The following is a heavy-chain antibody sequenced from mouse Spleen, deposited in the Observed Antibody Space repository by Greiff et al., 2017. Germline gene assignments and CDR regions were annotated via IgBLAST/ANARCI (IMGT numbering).Heavy chain of an antibody. CDR2: IDPSDSYT. V-gene: IGHV1-50*01. CDR3: ARRGDYDEDY. J-gene: IGHJ4*01. CDR1: GYTFTSYW. Sequence: QVQLQQPGAELVKPGASVKLSCKASGYTFTSYWMQWVKQRPGQGLEWIGEIDPSDSYTNYNQKFKGKATLTVDTSSSTAYMQLSSLTSEDSAVYYCARRGDYDEDYWGQGTSVTVSS. D-gene: IGHD2-4*01.